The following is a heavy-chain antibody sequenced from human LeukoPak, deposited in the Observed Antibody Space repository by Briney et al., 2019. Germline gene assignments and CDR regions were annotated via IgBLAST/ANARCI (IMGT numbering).Heavy chain of an antibody. CDR3: ARDVLWGPFDY. CDR1: GFTFSSYG. Sequence: GRSLRLSCTASGFTFSSYGMHWVRQAPGRGLEWVAAIQYDGSIEYYADSVKGRFTISRDQSKNTLFLQVNSLRAEDTAVYYCARDVLWGPFDYWGQGTLVTVSS. V-gene: IGHV3-33*01. CDR2: IQYDGSIE. D-gene: IGHD3-10*01. J-gene: IGHJ4*02.